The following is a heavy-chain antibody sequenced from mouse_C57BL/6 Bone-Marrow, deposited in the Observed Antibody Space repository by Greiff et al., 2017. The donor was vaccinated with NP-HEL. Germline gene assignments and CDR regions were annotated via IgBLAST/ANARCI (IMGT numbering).Heavy chain of an antibody. CDR3: ARAYYSNYEGLYAMDY. V-gene: IGHV1-72*01. CDR1: GYTFTSYW. CDR2: IDPNSGGT. D-gene: IGHD2-5*01. Sequence: QVQLQQPGAELVKPGASVKLSCKASGYTFTSYWMHWVKQRPGRGLEWIGRIDPNSGGTKYNEKFKSKATLTVDKPSSTAYMQLSSLTSEDSAVYYCARAYYSNYEGLYAMDYWGQGTSVTVSS. J-gene: IGHJ4*01.